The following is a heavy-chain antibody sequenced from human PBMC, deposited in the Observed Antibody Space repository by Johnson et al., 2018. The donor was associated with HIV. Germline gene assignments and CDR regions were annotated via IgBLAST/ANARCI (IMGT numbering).Heavy chain of an antibody. J-gene: IGHJ3*02. D-gene: IGHD1-7*01. V-gene: IGHV3-30*04. Sequence: QEKLVESGGGVVQPGRSLRLSCAASGFTFSSYAMHWVRQAPGKGLEWVAVISYDGSNKYYADSVKGRFTISRDNSKNTLYLQMNSLRAEDTAVYYCARDQARTTDDAFDIWGQGTMVTVSS. CDR2: ISYDGSNK. CDR3: ARDQARTTDDAFDI. CDR1: GFTFSSYA.